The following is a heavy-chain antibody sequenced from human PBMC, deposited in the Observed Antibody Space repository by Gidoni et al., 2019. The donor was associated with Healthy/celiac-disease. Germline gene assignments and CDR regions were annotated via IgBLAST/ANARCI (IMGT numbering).Heavy chain of an antibody. CDR3: AGRYSGYDSMLWEGGMDV. CDR1: GGSISSGSSY. V-gene: IGHV4-61*02. J-gene: IGHJ6*02. CDR2: IYTSGST. D-gene: IGHD5-12*01. Sequence: QVQLQESGPGLVKPSQTLSLTCTVSGGSISSGSSYWRWIRQPAGKGLEWIGRIYTSGSTNYNPSLKSRVTMSVDTSKNQFSLKLSSVTAADTAVYYCAGRYSGYDSMLWEGGMDVWGQGTTVTVSS.